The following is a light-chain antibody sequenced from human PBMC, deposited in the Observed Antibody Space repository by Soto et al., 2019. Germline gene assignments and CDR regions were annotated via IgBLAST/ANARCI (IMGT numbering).Light chain of an antibody. CDR1: SSDVGGYNY. Sequence: QSVLTQPASVSGSPGQSITISCTGTSSDVGGYNYVSWYQQHPGKAPKLMIYEVSNRPSGVSNRFSGSKSGNTASLTISGLQAEDEADYYCQSYDGSLSGYVFXSGTKVTVL. V-gene: IGLV2-14*01. CDR3: QSYDGSLSGYV. J-gene: IGLJ1*01. CDR2: EVS.